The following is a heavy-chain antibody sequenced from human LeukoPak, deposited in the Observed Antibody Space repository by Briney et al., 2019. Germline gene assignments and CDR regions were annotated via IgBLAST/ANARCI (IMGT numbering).Heavy chain of an antibody. J-gene: IGHJ4*02. CDR2: INPNSGGT. CDR1: GYTFTAYY. D-gene: IGHD6-19*01. Sequence: ASVKVSCKASGYTFTAYYMHWVRQAPGQGLEWMGWINPNSGGTNYAQKFQGRVTMTRDTSISTAYMELSRLRSDDTAVYYCARVQAQSWLAGGYDYWGQGTLVTVSS. CDR3: ARVQAQSWLAGGYDY. V-gene: IGHV1-2*02.